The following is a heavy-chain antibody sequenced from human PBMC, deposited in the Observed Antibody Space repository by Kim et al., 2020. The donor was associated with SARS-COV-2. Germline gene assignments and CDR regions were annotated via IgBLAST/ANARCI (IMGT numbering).Heavy chain of an antibody. V-gene: IGHV1-18*01. Sequence: NQAQKLQGRVTMTTATSTSTAYMELRSLRSDDTAVYYCARVPLGATPSDYWGQGTLVTVSS. J-gene: IGHJ4*02. CDR3: ARVPLGATPSDY. D-gene: IGHD1-26*01.